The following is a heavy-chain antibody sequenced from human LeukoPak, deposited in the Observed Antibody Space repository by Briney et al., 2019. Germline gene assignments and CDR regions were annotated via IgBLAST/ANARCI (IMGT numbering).Heavy chain of an antibody. CDR1: GFTFSNYG. V-gene: IGHV3-30*18. J-gene: IGHJ4*02. CDR2: VSYDGRTK. Sequence: PGGSLRLSCTASGFTFSNYGIHWVRQAPGKGLEWVAVVSYDGRTKYYADSVKGRFTISRDNSKNTVFLQVDSLRAEDTAVYYCAKEYNNWNDYFDYWGQGTLVTVSS. D-gene: IGHD1-1*01. CDR3: AKEYNNWNDYFDY.